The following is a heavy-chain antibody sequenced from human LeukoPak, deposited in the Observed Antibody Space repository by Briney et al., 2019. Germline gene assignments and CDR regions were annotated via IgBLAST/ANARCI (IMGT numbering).Heavy chain of an antibody. J-gene: IGHJ4*02. Sequence: SETLSLTCGVFGVSINDYYWSWIRQSPGKGLEWIGEISHTEGTRYNPSLESRVTMSVGTSENQLSLKLIFVTAADTAVYYCATGDHSFDNWGQGTLVTVTP. CDR3: ATGDHSFDN. V-gene: IGHV4-34*01. D-gene: IGHD7-27*01. CDR1: GVSINDYY. CDR2: ISHTEGT.